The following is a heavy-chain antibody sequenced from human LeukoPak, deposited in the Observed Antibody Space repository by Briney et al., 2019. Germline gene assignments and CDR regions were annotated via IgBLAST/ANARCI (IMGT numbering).Heavy chain of an antibody. CDR2: TMPKTNGGTT. Sequence: GGSLRLSCAASGFSFSDAWMNWVRQAPGKGLEWVGRTMPKTNGGTTDYAAPVKGRFTVSRDDSSYTVYLQMNSLKIEDTAVYYCTTDFYDSSGLRYWGQGTLVAVSS. J-gene: IGHJ1*01. D-gene: IGHD3-22*01. CDR3: TTDFYDSSGLRY. V-gene: IGHV3-15*07. CDR1: GFSFSDAW.